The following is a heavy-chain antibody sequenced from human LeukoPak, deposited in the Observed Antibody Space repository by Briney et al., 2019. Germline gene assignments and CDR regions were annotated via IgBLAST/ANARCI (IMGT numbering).Heavy chain of an antibody. CDR2: IIPILGIA. J-gene: IGHJ4*02. V-gene: IGHV1-69*04. Sequence: SVKVSCKASGGTFSSYAISWVRQAPGQGLKWMGRIIPILGIANYAQKFQGRVTITADKSTSTAYMELSSLRSEDTAVYYCARQSSGYYYVDYWGQGTLVTVSS. D-gene: IGHD3-22*01. CDR1: GGTFSSYA. CDR3: ARQSSGYYYVDY.